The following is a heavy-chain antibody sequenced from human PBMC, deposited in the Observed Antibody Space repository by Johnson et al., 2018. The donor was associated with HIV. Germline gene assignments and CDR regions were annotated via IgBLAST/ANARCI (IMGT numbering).Heavy chain of an antibody. CDR3: ARVEGGSSSNAFDI. CDR1: GFTFSSYA. CDR2: ISINGGNT. D-gene: IGHD6-13*01. V-gene: IGHV3-64*04. Sequence: QVQLVESGGGLVQPGGSLRLSCAASGFTFSSYAMHWVRQAPGKGLEYVSAISINGGNTYYADPVKGRCTITRDNSKNTLYLQMNSLRAEDTAVYYCARVEGGSSSNAFDIWGQGTMVTVSS. J-gene: IGHJ3*02.